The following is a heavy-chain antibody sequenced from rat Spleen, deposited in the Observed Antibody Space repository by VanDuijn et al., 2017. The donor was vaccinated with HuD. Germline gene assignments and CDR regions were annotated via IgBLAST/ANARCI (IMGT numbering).Heavy chain of an antibody. D-gene: IGHD1-8*01. J-gene: IGHJ4*01. V-gene: IGHV2S12*01. Sequence: QVQLKESGPGLVQPSQTLSLTCTVSGFSLTSNGVSWVRQPPGKGLEWIAAISSGGSTYYNSALKSRLTISRDTSKSQVFLKMNRLQTEDTAIYFCTRDGVITVVKGYVMDAWGQGASVTVSS. CDR1: GFSLTSNG. CDR3: TRDGVITVVKGYVMDA. CDR2: ISSGGST.